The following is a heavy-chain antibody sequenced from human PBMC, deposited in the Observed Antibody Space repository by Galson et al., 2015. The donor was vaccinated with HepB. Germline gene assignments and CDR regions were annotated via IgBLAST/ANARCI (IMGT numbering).Heavy chain of an antibody. CDR1: GFSLTTVVG. J-gene: IGHJ5*02. D-gene: IGHD3-3*02. V-gene: IGHV2-5*01. CDR2: ITGNEDK. CDR3: ALRSLEARISIFGVVTQYKWFDP. Sequence: PALVKPTQTLTLTCAFSGFSLTTVVGVGWIRQPPGKALEWLALITGNEDKHYSPSLKSRLTITKDTSKNQVVLTMMNMDPVDTATYYCALRSLEARISIFGVVTQYKWFDPWGQGILVTVSS.